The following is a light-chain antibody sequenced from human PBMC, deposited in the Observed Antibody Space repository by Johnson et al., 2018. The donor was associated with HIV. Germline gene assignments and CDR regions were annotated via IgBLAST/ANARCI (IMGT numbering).Light chain of an antibody. Sequence: SVLTQPPSVSAAPGQKVTISCSGSSSNIGNNYVSWYQQLPGTAPKLLIYDNNKRPSVIPDRFSGSKSGTSATLGITGLQTGDEADYYCGTWDSSLSAYVFGTGTKVTGL. J-gene: IGLJ1*01. V-gene: IGLV1-51*01. CDR3: GTWDSSLSAYV. CDR1: SSNIGNNY. CDR2: DNN.